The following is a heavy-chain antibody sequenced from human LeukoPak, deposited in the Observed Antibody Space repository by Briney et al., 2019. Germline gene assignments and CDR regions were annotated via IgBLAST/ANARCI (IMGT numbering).Heavy chain of an antibody. CDR1: GGSISSSSYY. J-gene: IGHJ4*02. CDR2: IFYSGST. V-gene: IGHV4-39*07. D-gene: IGHD1-14*01. CDR3: ARDFFQWGWAQPENYFDY. Sequence: SETLSLTCTVSGGSISSSSYYWGWIRQPPGKGLEWIGSIFYSGSTYYNPSLKSRVTVSLDTSKKQFSLKLSSVTAADTAVYYCARDFFQWGWAQPENYFDYWGQGTLVTVSS.